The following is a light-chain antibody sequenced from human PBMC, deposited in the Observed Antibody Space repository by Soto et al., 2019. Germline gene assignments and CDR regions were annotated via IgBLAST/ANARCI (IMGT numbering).Light chain of an antibody. J-gene: IGKJ1*01. CDR3: QQYGSSPWT. CDR1: QSVSSSY. V-gene: IGKV3-20*01. CDR2: GAS. Sequence: EILLTQSPGTLSLSRGERATLSCRASQSVSSSYLAWYQQKPGQAPRLLIYGASSRATGIPDRFSGSGSGTDFTLTISRLEPEDFAVYYCQQYGSSPWTFGQGTKVDTK.